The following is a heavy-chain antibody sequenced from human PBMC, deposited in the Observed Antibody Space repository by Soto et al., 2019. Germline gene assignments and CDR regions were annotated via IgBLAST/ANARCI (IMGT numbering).Heavy chain of an antibody. CDR1: GFTFSSYA. CDR2: ISGSGGST. V-gene: IGHV3-23*01. D-gene: IGHD3-3*01. CDR3: AKSQTNAQLRFLEWLLSLVIDY. Sequence: EVQLLESGGGLVQPGGSLRLSCAASGFTFSSYAMSWVRQAPGKGLEWVSAISGSGGSTYYADSVKGRFTISRDNSKNTLYLQMNSLRAEDTAVYYCAKSQTNAQLRFLEWLLSLVIDYWGQGTLVTVSS. J-gene: IGHJ4*02.